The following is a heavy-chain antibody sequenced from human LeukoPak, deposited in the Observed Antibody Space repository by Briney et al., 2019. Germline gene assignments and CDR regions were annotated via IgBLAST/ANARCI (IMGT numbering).Heavy chain of an antibody. CDR3: ARDENSEDAFDI. J-gene: IGHJ3*02. Sequence: GASVKVSCKASGYTFTSYYMHWVRPAPGQGLEWMGIINPSGGSTSYAQKFQGRVTMTRDTSTSTVYMELSSLRSEDTAVYYCARDENSEDAFDIWGQGTMVTVSS. CDR1: GYTFTSYY. CDR2: INPSGGST. V-gene: IGHV1-46*01. D-gene: IGHD1-14*01.